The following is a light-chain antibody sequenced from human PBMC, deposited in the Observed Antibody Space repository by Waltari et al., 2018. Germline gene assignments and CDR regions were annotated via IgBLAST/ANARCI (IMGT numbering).Light chain of an antibody. CDR3: SSYAGSVV. J-gene: IGLJ3*02. V-gene: IGLV2-23*02. Sequence: QSALTQPASVSGSRGQSITISCTGSRSDIGSYNVVSWYQHHPGKAPKLLIYGVNNRPSGVSNRFSGSKSGNTASLTIYGLQAEDEADYYCSSYAGSVVFGGGTKLTVL. CDR1: RSDIGSYNV. CDR2: GVN.